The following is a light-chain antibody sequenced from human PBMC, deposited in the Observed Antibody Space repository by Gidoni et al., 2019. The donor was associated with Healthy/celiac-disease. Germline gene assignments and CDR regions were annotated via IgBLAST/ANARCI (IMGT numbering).Light chain of an antibody. V-gene: IGLV2-14*01. Sequence: PISCTGTSSDVGGYNYVSWYQQHPGKAPKLMIYEFSNRPSGVSNRFSGSKSGNTASLTISGLQAEDEADYYCSSYTSSSTPNDVFGTGTKVTVL. CDR1: SSDVGGYNY. J-gene: IGLJ1*01. CDR2: EFS. CDR3: SSYTSSSTPNDV.